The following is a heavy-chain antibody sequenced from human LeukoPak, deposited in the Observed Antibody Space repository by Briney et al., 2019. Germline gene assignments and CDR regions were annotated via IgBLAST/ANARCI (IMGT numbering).Heavy chain of an antibody. Sequence: GGSLRLPCAASGFTFSSYSMNWVRQAPGKGLEWVSSISSSSSYIYYADSVKGRFTISRDNAKNSLYLQMNSLRAEDTAVYYCARDRTSEAGLIDYYYYYGMDVRGQGTTVTVSS. CDR1: GFTFSSYS. CDR3: ARDRTSEAGLIDYYYYYGMDV. D-gene: IGHD6-19*01. CDR2: ISSSSSYI. V-gene: IGHV3-21*04. J-gene: IGHJ6*02.